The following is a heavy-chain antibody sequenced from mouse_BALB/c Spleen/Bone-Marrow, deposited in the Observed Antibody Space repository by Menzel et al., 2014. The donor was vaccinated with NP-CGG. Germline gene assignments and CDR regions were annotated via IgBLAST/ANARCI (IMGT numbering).Heavy chain of an antibody. V-gene: IGHV1S41*01. CDR3: ARGYGNSAWFAY. Sequence: DLVKPGASVKLSCKASGYTFTSYWINWIKQRPGQGLEWIGRIAPGSGSTYYNEMFMGKATLTVDTSSSTAYIQLSSLSSEDSAVYFCARGYGNSAWFAYWGQGTLVTVSA. D-gene: IGHD2-10*02. CDR1: GYTFTSYW. CDR2: IAPGSGST. J-gene: IGHJ3*01.